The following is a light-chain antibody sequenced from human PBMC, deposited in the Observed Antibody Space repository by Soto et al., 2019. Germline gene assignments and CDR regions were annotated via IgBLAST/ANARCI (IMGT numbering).Light chain of an antibody. J-gene: IGLJ2*01. V-gene: IGLV2-14*01. Sequence: QSVLTQPASVSGSPGQSITISCTGTSSDVGGYNYVSWYQQHPGKAPKLMIYDVSNRPSGVSNRFSGSKSGNTASLTISGLQAEDEADYYCSSYTGSSTLEGVFGGGTKLTVL. CDR3: SSYTGSSTLEGV. CDR2: DVS. CDR1: SSDVGGYNY.